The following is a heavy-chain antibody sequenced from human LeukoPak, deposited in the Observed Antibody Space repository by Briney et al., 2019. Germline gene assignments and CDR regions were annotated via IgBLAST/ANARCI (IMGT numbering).Heavy chain of an antibody. CDR2: IYYSGSI. D-gene: IGHD4-17*01. V-gene: IGHV4-59*08. CDR1: GGSLSNYY. CDR3: ARQSRDGDYIAKLFDY. Sequence: SETLSLTCTVSGGSLSNYYWSWIRQPPGKGLEWIGYIYYSGSINYTPSLKSRVTISVDMSKNQFSLQLSSLTAADTAVYYCARQSRDGDYIAKLFDYWGQGTLVTVSS. J-gene: IGHJ4*02.